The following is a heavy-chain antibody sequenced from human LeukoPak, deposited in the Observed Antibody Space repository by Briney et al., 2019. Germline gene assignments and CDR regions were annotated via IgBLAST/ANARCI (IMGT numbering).Heavy chain of an antibody. CDR3: ARVPPPDYDFWSGYSILSDY. J-gene: IGHJ4*02. CDR1: GYTFTSYY. D-gene: IGHD3-3*01. CDR2: INPNTGDT. V-gene: IGHV1-18*01. Sequence: GASVKVSCKASGYTFTSYYMHWVRQAPGQGLEWLGWINPNTGDTNYAQKLQGRVTMTTDTSTSTAYMELRSLRSDDTAVYYCARVPPPDYDFWSGYSILSDYWGQGTLVTVSS.